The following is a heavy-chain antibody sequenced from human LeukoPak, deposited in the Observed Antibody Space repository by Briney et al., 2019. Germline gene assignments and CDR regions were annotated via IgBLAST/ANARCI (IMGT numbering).Heavy chain of an antibody. CDR1: GFTFSSYS. CDR3: ARDGDSSGYYSFDY. J-gene: IGHJ4*02. CDR2: ISSSSSYI. V-gene: IGHV3-21*01. D-gene: IGHD3-22*01. Sequence: PGESLRLSCAASGFTFSSYSMNWVRQAPGKGLEWVSSISSSSSYIYYADSVKGRFTISGDNAKNSLYLQMNSLRAEGTAVYYCARDGDSSGYYSFDYWGQGTLVTVSS.